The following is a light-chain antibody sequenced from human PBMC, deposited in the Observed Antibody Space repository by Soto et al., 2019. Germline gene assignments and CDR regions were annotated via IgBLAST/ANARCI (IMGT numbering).Light chain of an antibody. J-gene: IGLJ2*01. CDR2: HVS. CDR1: SSDVGGYNY. CDR3: SSYTSSSVV. V-gene: IGLV2-14*01. Sequence: QSALTQPASVSGSPGQSITISCTGTSSDVGGYNYVSWYQQHPGKAPKLMIYHVSNRPSGVSNRFSGSKSGNTAALTISGLQAEDEADYSCSSYTSSSVVFGGGTKVTVL.